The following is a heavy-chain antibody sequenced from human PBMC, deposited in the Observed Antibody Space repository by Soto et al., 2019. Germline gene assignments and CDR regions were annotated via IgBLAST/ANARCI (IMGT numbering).Heavy chain of an antibody. CDR3: ARASWGLVREGIDF. CDR2: IKQEEGEN. D-gene: IGHD1-26*01. Sequence: EVQLVESGGDLVQPGGSLRLSCAASGFTFSSYWMSWVRQAPGKGLEWVANIKQEEGENYYVNSVRGRVPIARDNAHNVLYLQMDFLRAEDTAMDYCARASWGLVREGIDFWGQGTLVIVSS. J-gene: IGHJ4*02. V-gene: IGHV3-7*01. CDR1: GFTFSSYW.